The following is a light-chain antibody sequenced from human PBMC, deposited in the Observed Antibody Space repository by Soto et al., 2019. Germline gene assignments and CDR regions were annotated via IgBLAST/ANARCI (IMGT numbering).Light chain of an antibody. V-gene: IGKV3D-15*01. CDR3: QQYNSCRLT. J-gene: IGKJ5*01. Sequence: IVLTPSPATLSVSPGERATLSCRASQTIAGNLAWYQQKPGQPPRPLIYGASTRATGVPARFSGSGSGTEFTLTTEVTLTISSLQSEEFAVYFCQQYNSCRLTVGPGTRLEI. CDR2: GAS. CDR1: QTIAGN.